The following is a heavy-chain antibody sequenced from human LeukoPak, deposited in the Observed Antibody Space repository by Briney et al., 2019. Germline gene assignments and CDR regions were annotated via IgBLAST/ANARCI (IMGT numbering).Heavy chain of an antibody. CDR2: IYDFGNT. V-gene: IGHV4-59*12. CDR1: GASISNYY. CDR3: ARVGALAAAGTFVFDI. Sequence: SETLSLTCTVSGASISNYYWSWIRQTPGKGLEWIGYIYDFGNTDYNPSLKSRVTISIDRSKNEFSLKLYSVTAADTAVYSCARVGALAAAGTFVFDIWGQGTMVAVSS. J-gene: IGHJ3*02. D-gene: IGHD6-13*01.